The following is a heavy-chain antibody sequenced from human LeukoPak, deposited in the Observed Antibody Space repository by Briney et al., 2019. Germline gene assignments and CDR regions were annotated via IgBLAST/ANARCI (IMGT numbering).Heavy chain of an antibody. V-gene: IGHV1-18*01. Sequence: GASVKVSCKASGYTFTSYGISWVRQAPGQGLEWMGWISAYNGNTNYAQKLQGRVTMTTDTSTSTVYMELRSLRSDDTAMYYCARALYFDPEYYYYYYMDVWGKGTTVTVSS. CDR2: ISAYNGNT. CDR3: ARALYFDPEYYYYYYMDV. D-gene: IGHD3-9*01. CDR1: GYTFTSYG. J-gene: IGHJ6*03.